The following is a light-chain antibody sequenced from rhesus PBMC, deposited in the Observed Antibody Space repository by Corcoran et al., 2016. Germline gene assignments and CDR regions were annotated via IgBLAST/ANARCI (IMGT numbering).Light chain of an antibody. CDR2: DAN. J-gene: IGKJ4*01. CDR1: QGISSY. Sequence: DIQMTQYPSSLSASVGDRVTIPCRTSQGISSYLSWYQQKPGKAPKLLIYDANRLESGVPSRFSGSGAGTEFTLTISSLQPEDCATFYCQQYNTLPLTFGGGTKVEIK. V-gene: IGKV1-32*01. CDR3: QQYNTLPLT.